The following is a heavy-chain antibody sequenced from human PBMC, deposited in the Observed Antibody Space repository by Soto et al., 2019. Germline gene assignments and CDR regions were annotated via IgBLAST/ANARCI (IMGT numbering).Heavy chain of an antibody. J-gene: IGHJ4*02. CDR2: INHSGST. Sequence: SETLSLTCDVYGGSFSGFFWTWIRQPPGKGLEWIGEINHSGSTNYNPSLKSRVTLSMXXXXXXFXLXLNXXTAADTAVYYCVRGKWLHRGEYWGQGTLVTVSS. CDR1: GGSFSGFF. D-gene: IGHD6-19*01. CDR3: VRGKWLHRGEY. V-gene: IGHV4-34*01.